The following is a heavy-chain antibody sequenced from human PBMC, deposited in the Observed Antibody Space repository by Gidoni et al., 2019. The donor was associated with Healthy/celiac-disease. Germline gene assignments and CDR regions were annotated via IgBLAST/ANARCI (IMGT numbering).Heavy chain of an antibody. D-gene: IGHD5-18*01. CDR1: GFPLSDYY. Sequence: QVQLVVSGGGLVKPGGPLRLSCAPSGFPLSDYYVGWIGQAPGKGLGWVSSISSSSSYTNYADSVKGRFTISRDNAKNSLYLQMNSLRAEDTAVYYCARVPGSISYSYGFFDYWGQGTLVTVSS. CDR2: ISSSSSYT. J-gene: IGHJ4*02. V-gene: IGHV3-11*05. CDR3: ARVPGSISYSYGFFDY.